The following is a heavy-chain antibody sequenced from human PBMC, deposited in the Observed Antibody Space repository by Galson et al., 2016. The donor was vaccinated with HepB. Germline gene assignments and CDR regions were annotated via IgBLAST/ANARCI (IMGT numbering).Heavy chain of an antibody. D-gene: IGHD3-16*01. CDR1: GFRISNHG. CDR3: ATSPTEGY. J-gene: IGHJ4*02. CDR2: ISYDGGTK. Sequence: SLRLSCAASGFRISNHGMQWVRQAPGKGLEWVAVISYDGGTKIYVDSVKGRFTISRDNSENTLDLQINSLRAEDTAVYYCATSPTEGYWGQGTLVTVSS. V-gene: IGHV3-30*03.